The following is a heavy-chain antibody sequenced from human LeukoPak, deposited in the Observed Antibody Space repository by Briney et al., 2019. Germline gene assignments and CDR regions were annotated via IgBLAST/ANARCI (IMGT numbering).Heavy chain of an antibody. D-gene: IGHD6-19*01. Sequence: GGSLRLSCAASGFTFCSYGMHWVRQAPGKGLEWVAVIWYDGSNKYYADSVKGRFTISRDNSKNTLYLQMNSLRAEDTAVYYCARDSSGWYSFDYWGQGTLVTVSS. CDR1: GFTFCSYG. V-gene: IGHV3-33*01. J-gene: IGHJ4*02. CDR3: ARDSSGWYSFDY. CDR2: IWYDGSNK.